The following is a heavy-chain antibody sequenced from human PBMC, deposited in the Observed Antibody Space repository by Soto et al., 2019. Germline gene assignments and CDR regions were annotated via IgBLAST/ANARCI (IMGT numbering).Heavy chain of an antibody. D-gene: IGHD3-10*01. CDR2: INRNSVGT. CDR3: AREPMARAANGFEI. CDR1: GYTFTGHY. J-gene: IGHJ3*02. Sequence: QVQLFQSGAEVKKPGASVKVSCKASGYTFTGHYMHWGRQALGRGLECMGWINRNSVGTNYALKFDGRVNMTRDTSIRKTYMEMSRLRYEDTAVYYCAREPMARAANGFEIWGQGKMVTV. V-gene: IGHV1-2*02.